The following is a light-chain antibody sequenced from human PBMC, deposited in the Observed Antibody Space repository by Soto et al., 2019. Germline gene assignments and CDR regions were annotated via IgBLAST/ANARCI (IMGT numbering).Light chain of an antibody. V-gene: IGKV1-5*01. Sequence: DIQMTQSPSNLSASIGDRVTITCRASQNINNWIAWYQQKPGKAPKFLIYDASTLESGVPSRFSGSGFGTEFSLTISSLQPDDFGSYYCQHMRTFGQGTKV. CDR2: DAS. CDR3: QHMRT. J-gene: IGKJ1*01. CDR1: QNINNW.